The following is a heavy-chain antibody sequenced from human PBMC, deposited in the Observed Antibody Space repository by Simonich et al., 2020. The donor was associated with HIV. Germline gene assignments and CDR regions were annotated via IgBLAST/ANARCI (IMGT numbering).Heavy chain of an antibody. CDR3: ARRGGAWDDDSHLDY. CDR2: INQSGST. Sequence: QEQLQQWGAGLLKPSETLSLTCAVYVGSFTPYYWTWIRQAPGKRLEWIGEINGEINQSGSTKYNPSFKRRVSISVDTSKKQFSLKLSSMTAADTAVYYCARRGGAWDDDSHLDYWGQGALVTVSS. CDR1: VGSFTPYY. D-gene: IGHD4-4*01. J-gene: IGHJ4*02. V-gene: IGHV4-34*01.